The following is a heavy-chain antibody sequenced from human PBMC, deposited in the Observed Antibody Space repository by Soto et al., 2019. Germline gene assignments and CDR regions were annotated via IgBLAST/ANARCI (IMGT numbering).Heavy chain of an antibody. CDR3: ARGIATGQLDP. CDR1: GYTFTRYT. V-gene: IGHV1-3*01. CDR2: INPDNGNT. D-gene: IGHD2-15*01. J-gene: IGHJ5*02. Sequence: ASVKVSCKASGYTFTRYTMNWVRQAPGRRLEWMGWINPDNGNTKSSQKFQDRVIITRDTSASTAYMDLSSLRSEDTAVYYCARGIATGQLDPWGQGTLVTVSS.